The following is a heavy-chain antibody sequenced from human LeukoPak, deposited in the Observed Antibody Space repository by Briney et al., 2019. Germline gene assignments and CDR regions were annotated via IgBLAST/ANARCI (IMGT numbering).Heavy chain of an antibody. Sequence: SETLSLTCTVSGGSISSYYWSWIRQPPGKGLEWIGYIYYSGSTNYSPSLKSRVTVSVDTSKNRFSLKLRSVTAADTAVYYCARLGGLRYDAFDIWGQGTMVTVSS. V-gene: IGHV4-59*08. CDR3: ARLGGLRYDAFDI. D-gene: IGHD3-9*01. CDR1: GGSISSYY. J-gene: IGHJ3*02. CDR2: IYYSGST.